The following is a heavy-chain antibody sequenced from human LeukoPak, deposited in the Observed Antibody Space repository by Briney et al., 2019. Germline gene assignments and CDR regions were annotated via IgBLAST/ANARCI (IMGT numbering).Heavy chain of an antibody. Sequence: GGSLRLSCAASGFTFSSYWMSGVRQAPGKGLEWVANIKQDGSEKYYVDSVKGRFTISRDNAKNSLYLQMNSLRAEDTAVYYCARDLECGGDCYFFDYWGQGTLVTVSS. V-gene: IGHV3-7*01. CDR1: GFTFSSYW. J-gene: IGHJ4*02. CDR2: IKQDGSEK. D-gene: IGHD2-21*01. CDR3: ARDLECGGDCYFFDY.